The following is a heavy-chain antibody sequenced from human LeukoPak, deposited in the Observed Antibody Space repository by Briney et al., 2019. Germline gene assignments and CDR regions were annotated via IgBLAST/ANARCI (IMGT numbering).Heavy chain of an antibody. CDR1: GDSISPDY. CDR3: AGRGQRYFRD. CDR2: IYRFGNT. Sequence: SETLSLTCTVSGDSISPDYWSWIRQPPGKGLEWIGYIYRFGNTDYNPSLMRRVTISLDTSKKQLSLNLTSMTAADTAVYYCAGRGQRYFRDWGQGTLVTVSS. J-gene: IGHJ1*01. V-gene: IGHV4-4*08.